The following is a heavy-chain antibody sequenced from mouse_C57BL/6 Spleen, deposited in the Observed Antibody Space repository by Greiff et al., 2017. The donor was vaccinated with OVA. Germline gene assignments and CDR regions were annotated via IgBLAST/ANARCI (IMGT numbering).Heavy chain of an antibody. J-gene: IGHJ4*01. V-gene: IGHV1-39*01. CDR1: GYSFTDYN. CDR2: INPNYGTT. Sequence: VQLKQSGPELVKPGASVKISCKASGYSFTDYNMNWVKQSNGKSLEWIGVINPNYGTTSYNQKFKGKATLTVDQSSSTAYMQLNSLTSEDSAVYYCARVGFEEGYYYAMDYWGQGTSVTVSS. D-gene: IGHD3-1*01. CDR3: ARVGFEEGYYYAMDY.